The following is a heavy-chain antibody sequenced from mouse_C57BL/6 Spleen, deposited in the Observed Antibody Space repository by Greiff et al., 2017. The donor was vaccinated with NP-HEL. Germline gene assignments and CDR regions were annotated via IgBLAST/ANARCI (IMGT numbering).Heavy chain of an antibody. Sequence: VQLQQPGAELVKPGASVKLSCKASGYTFTSYWMHWVKQRPGQGLEWIGMIHPNSGSTNYNEKFKSKATLTVDKSSSTAYMQLSSLTSEDSAVYYCARENLDGYYGAYWGQGTLVTVSA. J-gene: IGHJ3*01. CDR1: GYTFTSYW. CDR3: ARENLDGYYGAY. D-gene: IGHD2-3*01. V-gene: IGHV1-64*01. CDR2: IHPNSGST.